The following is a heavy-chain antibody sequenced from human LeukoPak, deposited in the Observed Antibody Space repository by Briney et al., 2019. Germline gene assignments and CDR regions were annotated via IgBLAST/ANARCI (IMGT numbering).Heavy chain of an antibody. J-gene: IGHJ4*02. D-gene: IGHD7-27*01. V-gene: IGHV1-69*13. CDR3: AREGLGIHDFDY. Sequence: SVKVSCKASGGTFSSYAISWVRQAPGQGLEWMRGIIPIFGTANYAQKFQGRVTITAEESTSTAYMGLRSLRSENTAVYFCAREGLGIHDFDYWGQGTLVTVSS. CDR2: IIPIFGTA. CDR1: GGTFSSYA.